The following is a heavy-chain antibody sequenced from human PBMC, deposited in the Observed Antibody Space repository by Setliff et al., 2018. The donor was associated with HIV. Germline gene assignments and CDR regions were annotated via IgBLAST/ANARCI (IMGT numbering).Heavy chain of an antibody. J-gene: IGHJ3*02. CDR1: GDAISSDFY. D-gene: IGHD2-21*02. Sequence: SETLSLTCTVSGDAISSDFYWGWIRQPPGKGLEWIGSIYHSGNTYYMPSLQSRVTISVDMSRNQFSLNLNSVTAADTAAYYCARGQGCGGGCHYAFEMWGQGTMVT. CDR3: ARGQGCGGGCHYAFEM. V-gene: IGHV4-38-2*02. CDR2: IYHSGNT.